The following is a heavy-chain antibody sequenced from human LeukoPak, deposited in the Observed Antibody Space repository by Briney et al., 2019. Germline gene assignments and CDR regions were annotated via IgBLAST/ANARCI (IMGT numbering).Heavy chain of an antibody. D-gene: IGHD2-21*01. CDR1: GSTFSSYA. CDR3: AKFHIVVVNGYFDY. Sequence: GGSLRLSCAASGSTFSSYAMSWVRQAPGKGLEWVSAIGGSGDTTYYAGSVKGRFTISRDYSKNTLYLQMNSLRAEDTAVYYCAKFHIVVVNGYFDYWGQGTLVTVSS. V-gene: IGHV3-23*01. J-gene: IGHJ4*02. CDR2: IGGSGDTT.